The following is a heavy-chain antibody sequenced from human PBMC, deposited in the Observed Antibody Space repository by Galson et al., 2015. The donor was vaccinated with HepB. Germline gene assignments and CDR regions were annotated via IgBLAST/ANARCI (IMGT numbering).Heavy chain of an antibody. V-gene: IGHV4-59*01. CDR2: IYYSGST. CDR3: ARDLGSGYYGSGSYFHYYYGMDV. D-gene: IGHD3-10*01. CDR1: GGSISSYY. Sequence: LSLTCTVSGGSISSYYWSWIRQPPGKGLEWIGYIYYSGSTNYNPSLKSRVTISVDTSKNQFSLKLSSVTAADTAVYYCARDLGSGYYGSGSYFHYYYGMDVWGQGTTVTVSS. J-gene: IGHJ6*02.